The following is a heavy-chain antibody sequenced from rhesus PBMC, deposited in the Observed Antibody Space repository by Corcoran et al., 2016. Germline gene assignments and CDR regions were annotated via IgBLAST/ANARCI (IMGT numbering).Heavy chain of an antibody. CDR2: ICVNSDDT. Sequence: QVQLQESGPGLVKPSETLSLTCAVSGVPFTSYWWAWVRQPPGKGLEWIVEICVNSDDTFYCTSLKSRATISKDASKSRVSLKQTSVTAADTAVYYCTGDSNTNAWGQGLLVTVSS. J-gene: IGHJ4*01. D-gene: IGHD1-38*01. CDR1: GVPFTSYW. V-gene: IGHV4-80*01. CDR3: TGDSNTNA.